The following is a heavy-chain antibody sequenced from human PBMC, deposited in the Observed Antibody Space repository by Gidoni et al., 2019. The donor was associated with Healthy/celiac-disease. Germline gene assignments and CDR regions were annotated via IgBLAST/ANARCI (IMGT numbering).Heavy chain of an antibody. CDR2: ISGSGGST. Sequence: EVQLLESGGGLIQPGGSLSLSCAASGFTFSNYGMTWVRQPPGKGLEWVSAISGSGGSTYYADSVKGRFTIFRDNSKNTLYLQMNSLKVEDTAVYYCARQVSFDYWGQGALVTVSS. J-gene: IGHJ4*02. D-gene: IGHD2-8*01. CDR3: ARQVSFDY. CDR1: GFTFSNYG. V-gene: IGHV3-23*01.